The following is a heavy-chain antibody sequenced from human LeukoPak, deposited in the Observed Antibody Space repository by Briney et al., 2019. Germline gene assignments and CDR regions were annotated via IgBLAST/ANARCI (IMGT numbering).Heavy chain of an antibody. CDR1: GYSFTSYW. CDR2: IYPGDSDT. CDR3: ARRGDGYNFYYYYGMDV. Sequence: GESLKISCKGSGYSFTSYWIGWVRQMPGKGLEWMGIIYPGDSDTRYSPSFQGQVTISADKSISTAYLQWSSLKASDTAMYYCARRGDGYNFYYYYGMDVWGQGTTVIVSS. D-gene: IGHD5-24*01. J-gene: IGHJ6*02. V-gene: IGHV5-51*01.